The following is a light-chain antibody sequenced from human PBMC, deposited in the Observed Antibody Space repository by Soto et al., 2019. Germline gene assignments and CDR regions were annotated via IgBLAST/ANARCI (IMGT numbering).Light chain of an antibody. CDR1: SGDVGGYDY. Sequence: QSVLTQPPSASGSPGQSVTISCTGTSGDVGGYDYVSWYQQHPGKAPKLMIYEITKRPLGVPDRFSGSKSGKTASLTVSGLQAEDKADYYCSSYAGSDNPYVFGTGTKVTVL. CDR3: SSYAGSDNPYV. CDR2: EIT. V-gene: IGLV2-8*01. J-gene: IGLJ1*01.